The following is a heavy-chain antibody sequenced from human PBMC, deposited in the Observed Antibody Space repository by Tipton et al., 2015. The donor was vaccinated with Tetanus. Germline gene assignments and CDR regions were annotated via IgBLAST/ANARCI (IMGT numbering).Heavy chain of an antibody. Sequence: LRLSCAVYGGSFSGYYWTWIRQPPGQGLEWIGEIHPSGSANSNPSLNSRVTISVDTSKNQFSLRLTSVTAADTAVYYCARGEDTYKSGNYWGQGTLVTVPS. J-gene: IGHJ4*02. CDR3: ARGEDTYKSGNY. CDR1: GGSFSGYY. CDR2: IHPSGSA. V-gene: IGHV4-34*01. D-gene: IGHD5-24*01.